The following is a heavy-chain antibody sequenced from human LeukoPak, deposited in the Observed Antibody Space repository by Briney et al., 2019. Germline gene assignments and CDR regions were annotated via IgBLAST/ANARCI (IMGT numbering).Heavy chain of an antibody. V-gene: IGHV4-39*01. Sequence: SETLSLTCTVSGGSISSSSYYWGWIRQPPRKGLEWIGSIYYSGSTYYNPSLKSRVTISVDTSKNQFSLKLSSVTAADTAVYYCARHATTLRFLGSMDVWGKGTTVTVSS. J-gene: IGHJ6*04. CDR3: ARHATTLRFLGSMDV. CDR1: GGSISSSSYY. CDR2: IYYSGST. D-gene: IGHD3-3*01.